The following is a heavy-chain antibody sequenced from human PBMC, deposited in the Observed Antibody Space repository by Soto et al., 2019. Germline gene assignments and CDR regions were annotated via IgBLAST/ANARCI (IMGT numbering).Heavy chain of an antibody. V-gene: IGHV3-30-3*01. CDR1: GFNFRSYA. D-gene: IGHD2-8*01. J-gene: IGHJ4*02. Sequence: GGSQRLSCAASGFNFRSYAMHWVRQAPGKGLEWVAVISYDGSNKYYADSVKGRFTISRDNSKNTLYLQMNSLRAEDTAVYYCARDLSCTNGVCYTGSIDYWGQGTLVTVSS. CDR2: ISYDGSNK. CDR3: ARDLSCTNGVCYTGSIDY.